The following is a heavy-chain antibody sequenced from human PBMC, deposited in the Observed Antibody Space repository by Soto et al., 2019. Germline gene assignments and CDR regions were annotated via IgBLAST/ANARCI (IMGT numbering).Heavy chain of an antibody. CDR1: GYTFTSYY. Sequence: GASVKVSCKASGYTFTSYYLHWVRQAPGQGLEWMGIINPSGGSASYAQKFQGRVTMTRDTSTSTVYMELRSLRSEDTAVYYCATTRSSSYNHFDYWGQGTLVTVSS. CDR2: INPSGGSA. J-gene: IGHJ4*02. V-gene: IGHV1-46*01. CDR3: ATTRSSSYNHFDY. D-gene: IGHD6-13*01.